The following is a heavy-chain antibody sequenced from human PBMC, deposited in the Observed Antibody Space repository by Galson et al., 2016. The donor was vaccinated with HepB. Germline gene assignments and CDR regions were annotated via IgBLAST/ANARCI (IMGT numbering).Heavy chain of an antibody. CDR3: TRDPFPGAVDV. D-gene: IGHD1-1*01. CDR1: GITFRNYG. J-gene: IGHJ3*01. Sequence: SLRLSCAASGITFRNYGMHWVRQAPGKGLEWVAVIWYDGSNKNYVDSVKGRFTISRDNSKNMLYLQMNSLRADDTAVYYCTRDPFPGAVDVWGQGTMVIV. V-gene: IGHV3-33*01. CDR2: IWYDGSNK.